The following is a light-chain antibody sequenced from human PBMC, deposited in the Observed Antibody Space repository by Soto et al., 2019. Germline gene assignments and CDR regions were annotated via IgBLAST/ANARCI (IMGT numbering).Light chain of an antibody. CDR2: GAS. J-gene: IGKJ1*01. V-gene: IGKV3-20*01. Sequence: EIVLTQSPGTLSLSPGERATLSCRASQSVNSNYLAWYQQIPGQGPRPLMYGASNRATGIPDRFSGSGSGTDFTLTISRLEPEDFAVYYCQQYDSQPLTFGQGTKVEIK. CDR1: QSVNSNY. CDR3: QQYDSQPLT.